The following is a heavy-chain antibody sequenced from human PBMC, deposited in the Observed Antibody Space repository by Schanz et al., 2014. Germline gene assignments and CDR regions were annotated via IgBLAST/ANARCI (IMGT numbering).Heavy chain of an antibody. Sequence: QVQLVQSGAEVKKPGASVKVSCKASGYTFISYGIKWVRQAPGQGLEWMGWISAYNGHTDYAQKLQGRVTLTTDTSTSTAYMELSNLRSDDTAVYYCARAKRFGDMDVGGQWTTVTVSS. CDR2: ISAYNGHT. CDR3: ARAKRFGDMDV. D-gene: IGHD3-10*01. V-gene: IGHV1-18*01. CDR1: GYTFISYG. J-gene: IGHJ6*02.